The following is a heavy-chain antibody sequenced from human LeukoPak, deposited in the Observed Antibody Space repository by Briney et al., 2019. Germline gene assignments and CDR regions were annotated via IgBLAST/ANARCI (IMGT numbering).Heavy chain of an antibody. J-gene: IGHJ6*03. D-gene: IGHD1-26*01. CDR2: IYYSGST. V-gene: IGHV4-39*07. Sequence: SETLSPTRTVSGGSNSSNSYYWGWIRQPPGKGLEWIGSIYYSGSTYYNPSLKSRVTISVDTSKNQFSLKLSSVTAADTAVYYCARGRVGATTSFYYYYYMDVWGKGTTVTVSS. CDR3: ARGRVGATTSFYYYYYMDV. CDR1: GGSNSSNSYY.